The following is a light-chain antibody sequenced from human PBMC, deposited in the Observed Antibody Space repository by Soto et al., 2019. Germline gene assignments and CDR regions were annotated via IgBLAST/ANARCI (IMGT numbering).Light chain of an antibody. CDR3: NSYTSTSTGV. CDR2: EVS. CDR1: SSDVGGYNY. Sequence: QSALTQPASVSGSPGQSITISCTGTSSDVGGYNYVSWYQQHLGKAPKLIIYEVSNRPSGVSNRFSGSKSGNTASLTISGLQAEDEADYYCNSYTSTSTGVFGTGTKLTVL. V-gene: IGLV2-14*01. J-gene: IGLJ1*01.